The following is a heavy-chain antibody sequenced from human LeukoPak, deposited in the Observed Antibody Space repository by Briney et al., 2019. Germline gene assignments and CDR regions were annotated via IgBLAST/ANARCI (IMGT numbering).Heavy chain of an antibody. CDR1: GGSISGYY. V-gene: IGHV4-4*07. CDR3: ARGPQDYGGHSDYNDAFDI. J-gene: IGHJ3*02. D-gene: IGHD4-23*01. CDR2: IYPSGST. Sequence: SDTLSLTCTVSGGSISGYYWSWIRQPAGKGLEWIGRIYPSGSTNYNPSLKSRVTMSVDTSKNQFSLKLSSVTAADTAVYHCARGPQDYGGHSDYNDAFDIWGQGTMVTVSS.